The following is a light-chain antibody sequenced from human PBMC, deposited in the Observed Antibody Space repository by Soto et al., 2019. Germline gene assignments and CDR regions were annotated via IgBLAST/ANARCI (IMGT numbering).Light chain of an antibody. V-gene: IGKV3-11*01. CDR2: DAS. J-gene: IGKJ4*01. CDR1: QSIKNN. Sequence: DTVLTQSPGTLSLPPGERATLSCRASQSIKNNQLAWYKQTPGQAPRLLIYDASNRATGIPARFSGSGSGTDFTLTISSLEPEDFAVYYCQQRSNWPLTFGGGTKV. CDR3: QQRSNWPLT.